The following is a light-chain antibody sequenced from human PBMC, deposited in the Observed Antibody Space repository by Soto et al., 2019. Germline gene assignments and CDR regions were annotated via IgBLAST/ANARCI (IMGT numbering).Light chain of an antibody. Sequence: DIQMTQSTSSLSASVGDRVTITCRASRSVSNYLNWYQQKPGKAPKLLIYAASSLQSGVPSRFSGSGSGTDFTLTIRSLQPEDFATYYCQQSHSIPLTLGQGTKVDIK. V-gene: IGKV1-39*01. CDR2: AAS. J-gene: IGKJ1*01. CDR1: RSVSNY. CDR3: QQSHSIPLT.